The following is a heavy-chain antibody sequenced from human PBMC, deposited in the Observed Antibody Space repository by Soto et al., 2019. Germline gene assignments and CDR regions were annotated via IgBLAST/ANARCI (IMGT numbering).Heavy chain of an antibody. J-gene: IGHJ6*02. V-gene: IGHV1-8*01. D-gene: IGHD2-8*01. CDR1: GYTLTSYD. Sequence: ASVKVSCKDSGYTLTSYDINWVRQANGPGLEWMGWMNPNSGNTGYAQKFQGRVTMTRNTSISTAYMELSSLRSEDTAVYYCARGNTPPVLMGEAIQGWGYDYDYYNMDVWGQGTTVTVSS. CDR2: MNPNSGNT. CDR3: ARGNTPPVLMGEAIQGWGYDYDYYNMDV.